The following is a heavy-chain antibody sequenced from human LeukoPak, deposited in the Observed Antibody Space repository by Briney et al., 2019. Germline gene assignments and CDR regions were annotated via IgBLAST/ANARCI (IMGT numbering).Heavy chain of an antibody. Sequence: GGSLRLSCVVSGITLSNYAMSWVRQAPGKGLEWVSGISESGGSTKYADSVKGRFTISRDNAKNSLFLQMNSLRAEDTAVYYCARDVGDLWGQGTLVTVSS. J-gene: IGHJ4*02. CDR2: ISESGGST. CDR1: GITLSNYA. D-gene: IGHD2-21*02. CDR3: ARDVGDL. V-gene: IGHV3-23*01.